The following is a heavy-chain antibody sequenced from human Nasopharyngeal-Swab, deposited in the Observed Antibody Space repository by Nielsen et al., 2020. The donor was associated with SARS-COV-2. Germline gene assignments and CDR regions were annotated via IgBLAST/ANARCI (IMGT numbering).Heavy chain of an antibody. Sequence: SVKVSCKASGGTFSSYAISWVRQAPGQGLEWMGGIIPILGIANYAQKFQGRVTITADKSTSTAYMELRSLRSDDTAVYYCARGRGYSSGWYYYYGMDVWGQGTTVTVSS. CDR2: IIPILGIA. J-gene: IGHJ6*02. D-gene: IGHD6-19*01. CDR3: ARGRGYSSGWYYYYGMDV. V-gene: IGHV1-69*10. CDR1: GGTFSSYA.